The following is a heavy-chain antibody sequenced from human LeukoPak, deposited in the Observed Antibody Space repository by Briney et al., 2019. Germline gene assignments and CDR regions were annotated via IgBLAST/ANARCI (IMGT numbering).Heavy chain of an antibody. D-gene: IGHD7-27*01. CDR1: GYSISSGYY. V-gene: IGHV4-38-2*02. Sequence: SETLSLTCSVSGYSISSGYYWGWIRQPPGKGLEWIGSIYQSGSTYYNPSLKSRVTISVDTSKNQFSLKLSSVTAADTAIYYCARLAWGRLDYWGQGTLVTVSS. CDR2: IYQSGST. CDR3: ARLAWGRLDY. J-gene: IGHJ4*02.